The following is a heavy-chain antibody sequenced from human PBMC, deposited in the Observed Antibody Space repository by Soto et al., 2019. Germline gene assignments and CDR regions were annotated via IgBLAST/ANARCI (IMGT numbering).Heavy chain of an antibody. CDR2: IYYTGNT. V-gene: IGHV4-61*03. CDR1: GGSVSSGSYY. Sequence: SETLSLTCTVSGGSVSSGSYYYSWIRQPPGKGLEWVGYIYYTGNTNYNPPLKSRVTISVDTSKNHFSLKLNSVTAADTAVYSCVRIPPRYLGSGTYSFD. D-gene: IGHD3-10*01. CDR3: VRIPPRYLGSGTYSFD. J-gene: IGHJ3*01.